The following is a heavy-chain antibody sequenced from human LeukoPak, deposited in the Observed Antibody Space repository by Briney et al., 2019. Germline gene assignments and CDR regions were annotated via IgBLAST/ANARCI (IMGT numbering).Heavy chain of an antibody. D-gene: IGHD5-12*01. CDR3: AKAGDIVAPVY. V-gene: IGHV3-30*18. Sequence: PGRSLRLSCAASGFAFSSYGMHWVRQAPGKGLEWVAVISYDGSNKYYADSVKGRFTISRDNSKNTLYLQMNSLRAEDTAVYYCAKAGDIVAPVYWGQGTLVTVYS. CDR2: ISYDGSNK. J-gene: IGHJ4*02. CDR1: GFAFSSYG.